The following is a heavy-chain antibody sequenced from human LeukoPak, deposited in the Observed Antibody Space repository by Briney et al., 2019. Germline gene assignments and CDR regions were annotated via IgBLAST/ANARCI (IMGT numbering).Heavy chain of an antibody. Sequence: PSETLSLTCTVSGYSISSGYYWGWIRQPPGKGLEWIGSIYHSGRTFYNPSLKSRVTISVDKSKNQFSLKLSSVTAADTAVYYCARGTYNWNVAVFDYWGQGTLVTVSS. CDR2: IYHSGRT. V-gene: IGHV4-38-2*02. D-gene: IGHD1-20*01. J-gene: IGHJ4*02. CDR3: ARGTYNWNVAVFDY. CDR1: GYSISSGYY.